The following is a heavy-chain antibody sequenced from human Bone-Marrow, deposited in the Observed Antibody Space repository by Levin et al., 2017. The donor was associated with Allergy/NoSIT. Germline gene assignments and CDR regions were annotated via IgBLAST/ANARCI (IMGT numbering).Heavy chain of an antibody. CDR2: ISDHGVTK. Sequence: GGSLRLSCAASGFTFSNFVMHWVRQAPGKGLEWVALISDHGVTKSYADAVKGRFTISRDNSKDTVHLQMNSLRAEDTAVYYCVRDCYNFWNSERSEGMWGQGTLVSVTS. V-gene: IGHV3-30*03. J-gene: IGHJ1*01. CDR3: VRDCYNFWNSERSEGM. CDR1: GFTFSNFV. D-gene: IGHD3-3*01.